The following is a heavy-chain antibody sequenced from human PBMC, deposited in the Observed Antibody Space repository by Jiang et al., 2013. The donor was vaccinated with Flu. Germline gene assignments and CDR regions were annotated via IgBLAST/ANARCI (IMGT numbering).Heavy chain of an antibody. D-gene: IGHD4-17*01. CDR3: AHKIGPVTPYYFYGMDV. V-gene: IGHV2-5*01. J-gene: IGHJ6*02. Sequence: KPTQTLTLTCTVSGFSLSTTGVGVGWIRQPPGEALEWLALIYWNDDKRYSPSLKTRLTIAKDTSKNQVVLTMTNMDPVDTATYYCAHKIGPVTPYYFYGMDVWGQGTTVTVSS. CDR1: GFSLSTTGVG. CDR2: IYWNDDK.